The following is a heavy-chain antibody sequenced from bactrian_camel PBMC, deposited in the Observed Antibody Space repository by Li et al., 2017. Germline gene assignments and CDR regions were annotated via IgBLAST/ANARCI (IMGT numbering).Heavy chain of an antibody. CDR2: IVGNKIT. CDR1: GYTVTAYC. V-gene: IGHV3S9*01. J-gene: IGHJ6*01. D-gene: IGHD5*01. CDR3: AADWPSSVDYGLDTPCETQRGSFGY. Sequence: HVQLVESGGGSVQTGGSLTLSCVASGYTVTAYCMGWFRQVPGKEREGVATIVGNKITSYADSVKGRFNISKDDAKNTLYLVMNSLKPEDSAMYYCAADWPSSVDYGLDTPCETQRGSFGYMGQGTQVTVS.